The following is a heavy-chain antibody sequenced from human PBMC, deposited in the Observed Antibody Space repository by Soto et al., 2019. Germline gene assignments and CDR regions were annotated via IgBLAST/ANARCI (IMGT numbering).Heavy chain of an antibody. J-gene: IGHJ4*02. CDR2: ISYDGSNK. V-gene: IGHV3-30*18. D-gene: IGHD5-18*01. Sequence: GGFLRLSCAASGFTFSTYGRHWVRQAPGKGLEWVAVISYDGSNKYYADSVKGRFTISRDNSKNTLYLQMSSLRAEDTAVYYCAKGFSYSVIDYWGQGTLVTVSS. CDR3: AKGFSYSVIDY. CDR1: GFTFSTYG.